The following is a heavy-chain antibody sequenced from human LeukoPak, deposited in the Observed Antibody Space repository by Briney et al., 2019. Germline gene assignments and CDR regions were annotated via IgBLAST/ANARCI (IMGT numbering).Heavy chain of an antibody. Sequence: SGGSLRLSCAAPGFTFSSYWMSWVRQAPGKGLEWVANIKQDGSEKYYVDSVKGRFTISRDNAKNSLYLQMNSLRAGDTAVYYCARDSGTVTPIGYWGQGTLVTVSS. J-gene: IGHJ4*02. V-gene: IGHV3-7*01. CDR2: IKQDGSEK. D-gene: IGHD4-17*01. CDR3: ARDSGTVTPIGY. CDR1: GFTFSSYW.